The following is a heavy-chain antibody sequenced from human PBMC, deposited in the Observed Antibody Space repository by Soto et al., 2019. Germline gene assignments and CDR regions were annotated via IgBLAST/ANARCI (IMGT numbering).Heavy chain of an antibody. V-gene: IGHV5-51*01. CDR1: GYNFPNYW. CDR3: ARQVRSDGPGDS. J-gene: IGHJ4*02. D-gene: IGHD2-15*01. CDR2: IYPRDSKT. Sequence: ASLKISCKASGYNFPNYWLAWVRQMPGQGLEWMGIIYPRDSKTRFSPSIQGQVTNTADKSTDTAYLQWSSLRASDTDMYYCARQVRSDGPGDSWGQGTLVPVSS.